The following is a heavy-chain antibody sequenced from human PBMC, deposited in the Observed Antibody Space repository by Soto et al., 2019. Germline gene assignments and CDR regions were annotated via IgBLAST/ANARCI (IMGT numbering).Heavy chain of an antibody. J-gene: IGHJ5*02. V-gene: IGHV5-51*01. D-gene: IGHD3-22*01. CDR1: GYRFTSYW. CDR2: IFPSDSDT. Sequence: AASLKICCRTSGYRFTSYWIAWVCQMLGKGIEWMGIIFPSDSDTRHSPSFQGQVTISADRSTSTVFLQWASLKASDTAVYFCARKDKSGYFNWFGPWGQGTLVTVSS. CDR3: ARKDKSGYFNWFGP.